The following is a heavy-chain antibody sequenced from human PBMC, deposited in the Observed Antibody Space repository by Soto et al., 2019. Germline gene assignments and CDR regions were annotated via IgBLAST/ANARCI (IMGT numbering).Heavy chain of an antibody. CDR1: GFTFSSYS. J-gene: IGHJ4*02. V-gene: IGHV3-21*01. D-gene: IGHD3-10*01. Sequence: EVQLVESGGGLVKPGGSLSLSCAASGFTFSSYSMNWVRQAPGKGLEWVSSISSSSSYIYYADSVKGRFTISRDNAKNSLYLQMNSLRAEDTAVYYCARGPMVRGVTDYWGQGTLVTFAS. CDR2: ISSSSSYI. CDR3: ARGPMVRGVTDY.